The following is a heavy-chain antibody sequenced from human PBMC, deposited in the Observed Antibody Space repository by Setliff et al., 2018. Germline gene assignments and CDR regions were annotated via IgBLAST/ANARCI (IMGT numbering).Heavy chain of an antibody. Sequence: GGSLRLSCEASGFTFSSYEMNWVRQAPGKGLEWVSYISIGGSTLYYADSVKGRFTISRDNAKNSLYLQMNSLRAEDTAVYYCASAGHSGSWFPFDYWGQGTLVTVSS. CDR3: ASAGHSGSWFPFDY. J-gene: IGHJ4*02. V-gene: IGHV3-48*03. CDR1: GFTFSSYE. D-gene: IGHD6-13*01. CDR2: ISIGGSTL.